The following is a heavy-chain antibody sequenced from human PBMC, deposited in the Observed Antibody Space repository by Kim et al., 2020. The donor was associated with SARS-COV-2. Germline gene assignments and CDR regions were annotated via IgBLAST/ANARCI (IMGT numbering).Heavy chain of an antibody. D-gene: IGHD3-10*01. Sequence: TYSNPSLKGRVTISVDTSKNQFSRQLSSGTAADTAVYYCAREKWFGELDYWGQGTLVTVSS. CDR2: T. V-gene: IGHV4-31*02. J-gene: IGHJ4*02. CDR3: AREKWFGELDY.